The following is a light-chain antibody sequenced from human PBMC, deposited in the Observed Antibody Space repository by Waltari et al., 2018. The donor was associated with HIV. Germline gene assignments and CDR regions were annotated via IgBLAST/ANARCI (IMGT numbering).Light chain of an antibody. CDR3: QQYGKSPWT. CDR2: DAS. Sequence: EIVLTQSPDTLSLSPGDRATLSCGASQSVSSNYLAWYQQRPGLAPRLLIYDASRRATGIPDRFSGSGSGTDFSLTISRLEPEDFAVYFCQQYGKSPWTFGQGTRVDIK. CDR1: QSVSSNY. J-gene: IGKJ1*01. V-gene: IGKV3D-20*01.